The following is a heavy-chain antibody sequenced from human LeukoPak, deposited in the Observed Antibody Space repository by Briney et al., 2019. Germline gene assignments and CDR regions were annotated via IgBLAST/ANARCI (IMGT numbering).Heavy chain of an antibody. V-gene: IGHV1-2*02. CDR1: GYTFTGYY. CDR2: INPNSGDT. CDR3: ARDTISWFDP. D-gene: IGHD3-3*01. J-gene: IGHJ5*02. Sequence: ASVKVSCEASGYTFTGYYMHWVRQAPGQGLEWMGWINPNSGDTNYAQKFQGRVTMTRDTSISTAYMELSRLRSDDMAVYYCARDTISWFDPWGQGTLVTVSS.